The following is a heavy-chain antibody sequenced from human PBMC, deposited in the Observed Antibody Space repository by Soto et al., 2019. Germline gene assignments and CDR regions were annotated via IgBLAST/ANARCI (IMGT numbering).Heavy chain of an antibody. CDR1: GGSIIDSGSFY. CDR3: ARGEVVASNRFDP. Sequence: QVQMQESGPGLVKPSQTLYLTCSVSGGSIIDSGSFYWNWIRQHPGKGLEWIGYIYYSGSTYYNRSLKSRATISLDTSQNQFSLKLTSVTAADTAIYYYARGEVVASNRFDPWGQGTLVTVSS. CDR2: IYYSGST. J-gene: IGHJ5*02. D-gene: IGHD2-15*01. V-gene: IGHV4-31*03.